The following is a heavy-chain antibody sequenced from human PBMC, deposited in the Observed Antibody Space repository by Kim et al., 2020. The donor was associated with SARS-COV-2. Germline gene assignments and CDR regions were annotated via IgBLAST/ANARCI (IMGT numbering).Heavy chain of an antibody. V-gene: IGHV1-46*01. Sequence: ASVKVSCKASGYTFTSYYMHWVRQAPGQGLEWMGIINPSGGSTSYAQKFQGRVTMTRDTSTSTVYMELSSLRSEDTAVYYCARASKVDYYDSSGYYLFDYWGQGTLVIVSS. CDR3: ARASKVDYYDSSGYYLFDY. J-gene: IGHJ4*02. CDR2: INPSGGST. D-gene: IGHD3-22*01. CDR1: GYTFTSYY.